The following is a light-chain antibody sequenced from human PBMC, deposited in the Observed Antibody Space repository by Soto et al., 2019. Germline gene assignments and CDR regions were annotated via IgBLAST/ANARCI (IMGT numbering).Light chain of an antibody. CDR2: AVS. CDR1: QGIGSD. J-gene: IGKJ4*01. Sequence: AIEMTQSPSSLSASVGDRVTITCRASQGIGSDLAWYQQRLGKAPKLLIYAVSSLQNGVPSRFSGSGSGTDFTLTISSLQPEDFASYYWLQDHNLLTFGGGTKVETK. CDR3: LQDHNLLT. V-gene: IGKV1-6*01.